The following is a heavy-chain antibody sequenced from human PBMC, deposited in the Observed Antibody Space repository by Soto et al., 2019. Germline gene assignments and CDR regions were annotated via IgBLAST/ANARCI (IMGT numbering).Heavy chain of an antibody. V-gene: IGHV1-2*02. Sequence: ASVKVSCKASGYTFTGYYMHWVRQAPGQGLEWMGWINPNSGGTNYAQKFQGRVTMTRDTSISTAYMELSRLRSGDTAVYYCARVKITISYYYYGMDVWGQGTTVTVSS. CDR2: INPNSGGT. CDR1: GYTFTGYY. J-gene: IGHJ6*02. CDR3: ARVKITISYYYYGMDV. D-gene: IGHD3-3*01.